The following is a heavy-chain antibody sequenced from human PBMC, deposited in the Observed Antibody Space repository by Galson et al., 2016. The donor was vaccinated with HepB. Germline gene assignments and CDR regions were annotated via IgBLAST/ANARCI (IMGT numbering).Heavy chain of an antibody. V-gene: IGHV3-48*04. D-gene: IGHD3-9*01. J-gene: IGHJ4*02. CDR2: ISGSGGII. CDR1: GFTFSGQS. Sequence: SLRLSCAVSGFTFSGQSMNWVRQAPGKGLEWVSYISGSGGIIFYADSVKGRFTISRDNAKNSLYLEMNSLRAEDTAVYYCARLHFDTFPSPGYWGQGTLVTVSS. CDR3: ARLHFDTFPSPGY.